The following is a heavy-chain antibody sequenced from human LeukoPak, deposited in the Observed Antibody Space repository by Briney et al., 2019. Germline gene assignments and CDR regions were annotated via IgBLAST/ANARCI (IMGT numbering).Heavy chain of an antibody. D-gene: IGHD7-27*01. Sequence: ASVKVSCKASGGTFSSYAISWVRQAPGQGLEWMGRIIPILGIANYAQKVQGRVTITADKSTSTAYMELSSLRSEDTAVYYCASPRGDWGSSFDYWGQGTLVTVSS. CDR1: GGTFSSYA. CDR3: ASPRGDWGSSFDY. V-gene: IGHV1-69*04. J-gene: IGHJ4*02. CDR2: IIPILGIA.